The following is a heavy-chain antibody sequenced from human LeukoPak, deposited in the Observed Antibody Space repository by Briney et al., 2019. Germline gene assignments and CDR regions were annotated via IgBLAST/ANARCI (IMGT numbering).Heavy chain of an antibody. CDR1: GYTFTGYY. CDR2: INPNSGGT. CDR3: AREGHLSGYYFPDY. Sequence: ASVKVSCKASGYTFTGYYMHWVRQVPGQGLEWMGRINPNSGGTNYAQKFQGRVTMTRDTSISTAYMELSRLRSDDTAVYYCAREGHLSGYYFPDYWGQGTLVTVSS. V-gene: IGHV1-2*06. J-gene: IGHJ4*02. D-gene: IGHD3-22*01.